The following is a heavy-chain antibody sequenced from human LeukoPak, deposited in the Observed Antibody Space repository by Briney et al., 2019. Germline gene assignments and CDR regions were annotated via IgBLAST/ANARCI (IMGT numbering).Heavy chain of an antibody. CDR2: IYYSGST. CDR3: ARVYGIARWGWFDP. J-gene: IGHJ5*02. Sequence: SETLSLTCTVSGGSISSSSYYWGWIRQPPGKGLEWIGSIYYSGSTNYNPSLKSRVTISVDTSKNQFSLKLSSVTAADTAVYYCARVYGIARWGWFDPWGQGTLVTVSS. CDR1: GGSISSSSYY. D-gene: IGHD6-13*01. V-gene: IGHV4-39*07.